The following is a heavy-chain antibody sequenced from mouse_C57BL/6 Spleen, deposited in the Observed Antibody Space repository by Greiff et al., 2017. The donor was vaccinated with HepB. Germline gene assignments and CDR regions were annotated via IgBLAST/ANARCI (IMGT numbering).Heavy chain of an antibody. CDR3: ARGGPLLRERFAY. J-gene: IGHJ3*01. V-gene: IGHV1-80*01. CDR1: GYAFSSYW. CDR2: IYPGDGDT. Sequence: QVQLQQSGAELVKPGASVKISCKASGYAFSSYWMNWVKQRPGKGLEWIGQIYPGDGDTNYNGKFKGKATLTADKSSSTAYMQLSSLTSEESAVYFCARGGPLLRERFAYWGQGTLVTVSA. D-gene: IGHD1-2*01.